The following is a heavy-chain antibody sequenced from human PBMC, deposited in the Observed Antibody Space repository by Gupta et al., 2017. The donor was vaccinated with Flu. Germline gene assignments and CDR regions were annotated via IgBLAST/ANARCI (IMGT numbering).Heavy chain of an antibody. Sequence: YYWNWIRQPPGKGLEWIVYVYVSGSTSYNPSLKSRVTISIDTSKNQFSLQLNSVTAADTAVYYCARFTFGSSNWLHYYRDGWGRGTTVTVSS. J-gene: IGHJ6*03. CDR1: YY. D-gene: IGHD6-13*01. V-gene: IGHV4-59*01. CDR3: ARFTFGSSNWLHYYRDG. CDR2: VYVSGST.